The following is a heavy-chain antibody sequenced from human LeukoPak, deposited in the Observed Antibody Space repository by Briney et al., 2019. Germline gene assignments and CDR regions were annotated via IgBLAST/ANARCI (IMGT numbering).Heavy chain of an antibody. Sequence: ASVKVSCKASGYTFTSYDINWVRQAPGQGLEWMGIINPSGGSTSYAQKFQGRVTMTRDTSTSTVYMELSSLRSEDTAVYYCARQGYGDFRDAFDIWGQGTMVTVSS. J-gene: IGHJ3*02. D-gene: IGHD4-17*01. CDR1: GYTFTSYD. CDR2: INPSGGST. CDR3: ARQGYGDFRDAFDI. V-gene: IGHV1-46*01.